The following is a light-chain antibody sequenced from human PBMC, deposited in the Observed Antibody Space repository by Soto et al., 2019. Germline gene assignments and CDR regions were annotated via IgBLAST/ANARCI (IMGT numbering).Light chain of an antibody. CDR1: SSNIGAGYD. Sequence: QSVLTQPPSVSGAPGQRVTISCTGSSSNIGAGYDVHWYQRLPGTAPKVLIYGNNNRPSGVPDRFSGSNSGTSASLAITGLQAEDEADYYCQSYDSSLSGSYVFGTGTKLTAL. CDR3: QSYDSSLSGSYV. V-gene: IGLV1-40*01. CDR2: GNN. J-gene: IGLJ1*01.